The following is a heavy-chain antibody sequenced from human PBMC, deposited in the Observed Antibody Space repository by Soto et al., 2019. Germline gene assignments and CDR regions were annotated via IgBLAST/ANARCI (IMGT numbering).Heavy chain of an antibody. CDR3: ARDLKSLAARTPYYYGMDV. J-gene: IGHJ6*02. Sequence: GASVKVSFKTSAGTLSSYAIRWGRQAPGQGLEWMGGIIPIFGTANYAQKLQGRVTITADESTSTAYMELSRLRSEDTAVYYCARDLKSLAARTPYYYGMDVWGQGTTVTVSS. D-gene: IGHD6-6*01. V-gene: IGHV1-69*13. CDR2: IIPIFGTA. CDR1: AGTLSSYA.